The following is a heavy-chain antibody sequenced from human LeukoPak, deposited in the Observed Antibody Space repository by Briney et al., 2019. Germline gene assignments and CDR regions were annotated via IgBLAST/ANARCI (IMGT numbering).Heavy chain of an antibody. J-gene: IGHJ4*02. V-gene: IGHV3-66*01. CDR1: GFTVTDNY. CDR2: IFSGGNT. CDR3: ALSWANGASIAY. Sequence: GGSLRLSCAASGFTVTDNYIYWVRQPPGKGLEWVSVIFSGGNTYYANSVKGGFTISRDKSKSTLYLQMNSLGAEDTAVYYCALSWANGASIAYWGQGTLVTVSS. D-gene: IGHD4/OR15-4a*01.